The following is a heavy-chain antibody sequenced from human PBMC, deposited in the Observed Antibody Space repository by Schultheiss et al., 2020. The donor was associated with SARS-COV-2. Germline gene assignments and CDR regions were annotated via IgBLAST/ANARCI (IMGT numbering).Heavy chain of an antibody. Sequence: GGSLRLSCAASGFTFSSYDMHWVRQATGKGLEWVSAIGTAGDPYYPGSVKGRFTISRDNSKNTLYLQMNSLRAEDTAVYYCTRPGYSYGNRDWYFDLWGRGTLVTVSS. CDR3: TRPGYSYGNRDWYFDL. J-gene: IGHJ2*01. CDR2: IGTAGDP. D-gene: IGHD5-18*01. CDR1: GFTFSSYD. V-gene: IGHV3-13*05.